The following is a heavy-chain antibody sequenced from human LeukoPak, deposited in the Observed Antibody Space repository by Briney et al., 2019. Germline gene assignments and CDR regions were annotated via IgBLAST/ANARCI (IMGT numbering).Heavy chain of an antibody. CDR1: GGTFSSYA. V-gene: IGHV1-69*13. CDR3: ARDGYSSGWVDY. CDR2: IIPIFGTA. D-gene: IGHD6-19*01. J-gene: IGHJ4*02. Sequence: ASVKVSCKASGGTFSSYAISWVRQAPGQGLEWMGGIIPIFGTANYAQKFQGRVTITADESTSTAYMELRSLRSDDTAVYYCARDGYSSGWVDYWGQGTLVTVSS.